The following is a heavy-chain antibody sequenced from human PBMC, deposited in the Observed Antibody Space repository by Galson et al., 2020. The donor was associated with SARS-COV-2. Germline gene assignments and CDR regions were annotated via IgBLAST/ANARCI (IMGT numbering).Heavy chain of an antibody. CDR2: ISYDGSNK. D-gene: IGHD3-22*01. Sequence: QSGGSLRLSCAASGFTFSSYAMHWVRQAPGKGLEWVAVISYDGSNKYYADSVKGRFTISRDNSKNTLYLQMNSLRAEDTAVYYCARNYDSNAFDIWGQGTMVTVSS. CDR3: ARNYDSNAFDI. CDR1: GFTFSSYA. J-gene: IGHJ3*02. V-gene: IGHV3-30*04.